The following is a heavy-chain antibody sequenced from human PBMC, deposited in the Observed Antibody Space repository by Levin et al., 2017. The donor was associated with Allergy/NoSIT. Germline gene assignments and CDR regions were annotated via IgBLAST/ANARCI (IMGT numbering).Heavy chain of an antibody. CDR2: IWYDGSNQ. CDR1: GFTFSIYG. Sequence: GESLKISCAASGFTFSIYGMHWVRQAPGKGLGWVAVIWYDGSNQYYADSVRGRFTISRDNPKNTLYLQMNSLRAEDTAVYYCARDGQQLVGYFDYWGQGTLVTVSA. J-gene: IGHJ4*02. D-gene: IGHD6-13*01. V-gene: IGHV3-33*01. CDR3: ARDGQQLVGYFDY.